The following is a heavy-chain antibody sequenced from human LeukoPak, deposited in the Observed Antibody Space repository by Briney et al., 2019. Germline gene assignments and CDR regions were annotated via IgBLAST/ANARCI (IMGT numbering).Heavy chain of an antibody. J-gene: IGHJ3*02. CDR3: ATDPYDSSGYYYDARAFDI. CDR2: ISAYNGNT. V-gene: IGHV1-18*01. D-gene: IGHD3-22*01. CDR1: GYTFTSYG. Sequence: ASVKVSCKASGYTFTSYGISWVRQAPGRGLEWMGWISAYNGNTNYAQKLQGRVTMTTDTSTSTAYMELRSLRSDDTAVYYCATDPYDSSGYYYDARAFDIWGQGTMVTVSS.